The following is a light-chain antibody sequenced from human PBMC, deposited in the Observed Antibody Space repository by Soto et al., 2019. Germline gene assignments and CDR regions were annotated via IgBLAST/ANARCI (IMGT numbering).Light chain of an antibody. CDR1: QSVLYSSNNKNY. J-gene: IGKJ1*01. V-gene: IGKV4-1*01. CDR3: QQYYRPWT. Sequence: DIVMTQSPDSLAVSLGERATINCKSSQSVLYSSNNKNYLAWYQQKPGQPPKLLIYWASTQESGVPDRFSGSRSGTDFTLTISSLQAEDVAVYYCQQYYRPWTFGQGTKVEIK. CDR2: WAS.